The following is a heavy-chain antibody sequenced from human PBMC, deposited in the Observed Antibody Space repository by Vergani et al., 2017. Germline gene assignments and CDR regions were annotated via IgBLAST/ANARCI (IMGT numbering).Heavy chain of an antibody. J-gene: IGHJ4*02. CDR2: MNPNSGNT. D-gene: IGHD2-8*01. Sequence: QVQLVQSGAEVKKPGASVKVSCKASGYTFTSYDINWVRQATGQGLEWMGWMNPNSGNTGYAQNLQGRLTITRDTSVNTAYMGLSSLTSEDMAVYYCVRARRTCTYDHCPRYYYDLWGQGTLVTVSS. CDR3: VRARRTCTYDHCPRYYYDL. V-gene: IGHV1-8*01. CDR1: GYTFTSYD.